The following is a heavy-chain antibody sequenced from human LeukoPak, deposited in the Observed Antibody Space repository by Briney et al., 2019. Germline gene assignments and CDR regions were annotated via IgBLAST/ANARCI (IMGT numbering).Heavy chain of an antibody. CDR2: INPNSGGT. CDR3: AREAAAAGENYFDY. J-gene: IGHJ4*02. V-gene: IGHV1-2*02. CDR1: GYTFTGYY. D-gene: IGHD6-13*01. Sequence: ASVKVSCKASGYTFTGYYMHWVRQAPGQGLEWMGWINPNSGGTNYAQKFQGRVTMTRDMSISTAYMELSRLRSDDTAVYYCAREAAAAGENYFDYWGQGTLATVSS.